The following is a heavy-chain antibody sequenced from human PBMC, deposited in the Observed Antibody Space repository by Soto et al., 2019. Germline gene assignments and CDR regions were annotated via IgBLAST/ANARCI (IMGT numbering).Heavy chain of an antibody. Sequence: GGSLRLSCAASGFTFSSYEMNWVRQAPGKGLEWVSYISSSGSAIYYADFVKGRFTISRDHAKNSLYLQMNSLRDEDTAFYYCARETTGMDVWGQGTTVTVSS. CDR2: ISSSGSAI. CDR1: GFTFSSYE. D-gene: IGHD1-1*01. V-gene: IGHV3-48*03. J-gene: IGHJ6*02. CDR3: ARETTGMDV.